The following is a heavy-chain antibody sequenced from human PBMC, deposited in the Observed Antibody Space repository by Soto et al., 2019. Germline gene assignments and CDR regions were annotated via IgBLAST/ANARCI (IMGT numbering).Heavy chain of an antibody. CDR2: IYYSGST. Sequence: SETLSLTCTVSGGSISSSSYYWGWIRQPPGKGLEWIGSIYYSGSTYYNPSLKSRVTISVDTSKNQFSLKPSSVTAADTAVYYCARHHHYDSPAGPAGYLDLWGRGTLVTVSS. J-gene: IGHJ2*01. V-gene: IGHV4-39*01. D-gene: IGHD3-22*01. CDR1: GGSISSSSYY. CDR3: ARHHHYDSPAGPAGYLDL.